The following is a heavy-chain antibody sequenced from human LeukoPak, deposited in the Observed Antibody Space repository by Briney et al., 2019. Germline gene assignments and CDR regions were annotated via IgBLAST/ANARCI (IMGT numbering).Heavy chain of an antibody. CDR1: GFTFSSFA. CDR3: AKMKGHPLPKYYMDV. J-gene: IGHJ6*01. CDR2: IINSGDT. V-gene: IGHV3-23*01. Sequence: GGSLRLSCAATGFTFSSFAMSWVRRTPGKGLEWVSGIINSGDTLYGDSVKGRFTISRDNSKNTLYLEMNSLRVEDTAIYYCAKMKGHPLPKYYMDVWGQGTTVTVSS. D-gene: IGHD1-26*01.